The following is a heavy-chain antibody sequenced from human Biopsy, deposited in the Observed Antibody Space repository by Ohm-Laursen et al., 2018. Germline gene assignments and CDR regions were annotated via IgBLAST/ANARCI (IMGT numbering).Heavy chain of an antibody. CDR2: ISGGGTI. V-gene: IGHV3-11*01. Sequence: SLRLSCSASGFSFSDYHMRWIRPAPGRGLEWVSYISGGGTIYYGDSMKGRVTISRDNAKNSLYLQMHSLRAEDTAVYYCARDTRWSPYSMDVWGQGTTVTVSS. J-gene: IGHJ6*02. CDR3: ARDTRWSPYSMDV. CDR1: GFSFSDYH. D-gene: IGHD4-23*01.